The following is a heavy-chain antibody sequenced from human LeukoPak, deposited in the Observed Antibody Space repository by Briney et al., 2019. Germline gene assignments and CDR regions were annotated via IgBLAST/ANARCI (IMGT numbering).Heavy chain of an antibody. V-gene: IGHV1-2*02. D-gene: IGHD5-18*01. CDR3: ARDGRLRNGYDNFYI. J-gene: IGHJ4*02. CDR1: GYTFSGFY. CDR2: INPKNGDT. Sequence: GASVKVSCKASGYTFSGFYINWVRQAPGQGLEWKGWINPKNGDTHYAQDFLGRVTMTRDTSISTAYMELSRLTSDDTAVYYCARDGRLRNGYDNFYIWGQGTLVTVSS.